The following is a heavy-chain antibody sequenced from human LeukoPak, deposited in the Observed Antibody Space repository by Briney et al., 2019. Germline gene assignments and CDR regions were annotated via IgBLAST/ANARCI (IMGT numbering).Heavy chain of an antibody. CDR1: GGSISSYY. Sequence: SETLSLTCTVSGGSISSYYWTWIRQPPGKGLEWIGYIYYSGSTNYNPSLKSRVTISVDTSKNQFSLKLSSVTAADTAVYYCALPLDSSGYYFYYWGQGTLVTVSS. V-gene: IGHV4-59*08. CDR2: IYYSGST. D-gene: IGHD3-22*01. CDR3: ALPLDSSGYYFYY. J-gene: IGHJ4*02.